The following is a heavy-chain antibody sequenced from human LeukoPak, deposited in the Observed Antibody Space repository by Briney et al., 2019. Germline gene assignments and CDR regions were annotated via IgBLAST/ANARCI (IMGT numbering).Heavy chain of an antibody. Sequence: PSETLSLTCAVYGGSFSGYYWSWIRQPPGKGLEWIGEINHSGSTNYNPSLKSRVTISVDTSKNQFSLKLSSVTAADTAVYYCARQVEYYSGRYAFDIWGQGTRVTVSS. CDR2: INHSGST. V-gene: IGHV4-34*01. J-gene: IGHJ3*02. CDR3: ARQVEYYSGRYAFDI. CDR1: GGSFSGYY. D-gene: IGHD3-10*01.